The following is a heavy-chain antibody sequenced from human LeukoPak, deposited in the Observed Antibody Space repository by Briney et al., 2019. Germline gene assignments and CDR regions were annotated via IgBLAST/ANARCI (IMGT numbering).Heavy chain of an antibody. CDR2: IYHSGST. V-gene: IGHV4-38-2*02. J-gene: IGHJ5*02. CDR3: AMDYYGGTFDP. Sequence: SGTLSLTCTVSGYSISSGYYWGWIRPPPGKGLEWIGSIYHSGSTYYNPSLKSRVTISVDTSKNQFSLKLSSVTTADTAVYYCAMDYYGGTFDPWGQGTLVTVSS. D-gene: IGHD3-10*01. CDR1: GYSISSGYY.